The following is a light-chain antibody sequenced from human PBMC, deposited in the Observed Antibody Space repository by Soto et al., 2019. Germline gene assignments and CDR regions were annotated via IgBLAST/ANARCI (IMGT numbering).Light chain of an antibody. J-gene: IGLJ1*01. CDR3: CSYAGSSTYYV. CDR1: SSDVGSYNL. V-gene: IGLV2-23*02. CDR2: EVS. Sequence: QSALTQPASVSGSPGQSITISCTGTSSDVGSYNLVSWYQQHPGKAPKLMIYEVSTLPSGVSNRFSGSKSGNTASLTIYGIQDHDEAGYDRCSYAGSSTYYVFGTGTKVTGL.